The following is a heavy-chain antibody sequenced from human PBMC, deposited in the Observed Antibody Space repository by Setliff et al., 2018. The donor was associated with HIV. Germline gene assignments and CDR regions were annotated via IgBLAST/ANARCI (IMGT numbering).Heavy chain of an antibody. CDR2: ISSGGEIM. V-gene: IGHV3-23*01. D-gene: IGHD3-3*01. CDR3: ARERLRFLEWLPLDY. J-gene: IGHJ4*02. CDR1: GFTFSSYS. Sequence: PGGSLRLSCAASGFTFSSYSMNWVRQAPGKGLEWVSAISSGGEIMFYADSVKGRFTISRDNSKNTLYLQMNSLRAEDTAVYYCARERLRFLEWLPLDYWGQGTLVTVSS.